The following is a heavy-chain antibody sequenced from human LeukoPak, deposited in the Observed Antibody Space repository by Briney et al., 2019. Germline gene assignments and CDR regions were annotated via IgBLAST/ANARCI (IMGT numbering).Heavy chain of an antibody. CDR3: ARDSSGVVGATSWFDP. D-gene: IGHD1-26*01. Sequence: GASVKVSCKASGYTFTGYYMHWVRQAPGQGLEWMGRINPNSGGTNYAQKVQGRVTMTRDTSISTAYMELSRLRSDDTAVYYCARDSSGVVGATSWFDPWGQGTLVTVSS. J-gene: IGHJ5*02. V-gene: IGHV1-2*06. CDR2: INPNSGGT. CDR1: GYTFTGYY.